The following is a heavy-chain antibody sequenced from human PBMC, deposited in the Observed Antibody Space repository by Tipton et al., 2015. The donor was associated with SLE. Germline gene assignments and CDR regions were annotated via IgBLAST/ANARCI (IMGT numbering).Heavy chain of an antibody. CDR2: IYHSGST. CDR3: ARHDKVFRFLEFDY. D-gene: IGHD3-3*01. J-gene: IGHJ4*02. CDR1: GVSVSSGSYY. V-gene: IGHV4-39*07. Sequence: TLSLTCTVSGVSVSSGSYYWSWIRQPPGKGLEWIGNIYHSGSTHYNPSLKSRVTIPVDMSKNHFSLRLNSVTAADTAVYYCARHDKVFRFLEFDYWGQGTLVTVSS.